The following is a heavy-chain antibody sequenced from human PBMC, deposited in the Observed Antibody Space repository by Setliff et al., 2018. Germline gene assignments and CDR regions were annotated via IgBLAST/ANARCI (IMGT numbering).Heavy chain of an antibody. D-gene: IGHD2-2*01. CDR3: AREVLPLVREEAFYI. CDR1: GYSFAKYA. CDR2: INAGNGNT. Sequence: ASVKVSCKASGYSFAKYALHWVRQAPGQRLEWMGWINAGNGNTRCSQNFQGRVTITRDTSASTAYVELSSLRSEDTAVYYCAREVLPLVREEAFYIWGQGTMVTVSS. J-gene: IGHJ3*02. V-gene: IGHV1-3*01.